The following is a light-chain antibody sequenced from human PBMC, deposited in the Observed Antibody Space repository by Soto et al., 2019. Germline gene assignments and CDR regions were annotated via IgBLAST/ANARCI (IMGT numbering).Light chain of an antibody. Sequence: EIVMTQSPATLSVSPGERATLSCRASQSVSSNLAWYQQKPGQAPRLLIYGASTRATGIPARFSGSGSGTEFTLTISSLQSEEFAVYYCQQYNNWPPGPYTFGQGTKLEIK. CDR3: QQYNNWPPGPYT. V-gene: IGKV3-15*01. CDR2: GAS. J-gene: IGKJ2*01. CDR1: QSVSSN.